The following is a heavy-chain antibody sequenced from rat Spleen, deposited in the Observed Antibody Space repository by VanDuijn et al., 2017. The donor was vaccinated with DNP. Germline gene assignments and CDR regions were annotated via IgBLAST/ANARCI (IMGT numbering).Heavy chain of an antibody. J-gene: IGHJ4*01. CDR2: ISGGETT. CDR3: ASHITGPYVLDV. Sequence: QVQLKESGPGLVQPSQTLSLPCTVSGFSLTAYTITWGRQPPGKGMEWIAAISGGETTYYSSALKSRLTISRDTSKSQVFLHMNSPQTEDTAMYFCASHITGPYVLDVWGQGTSVTVSS. D-gene: IGHD1-12*01. CDR1: GFSLTAYT. V-gene: IGHV2-6*01.